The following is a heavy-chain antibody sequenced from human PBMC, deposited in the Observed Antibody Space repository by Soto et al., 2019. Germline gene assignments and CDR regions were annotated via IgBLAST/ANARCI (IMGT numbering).Heavy chain of an antibody. CDR2: ISGSGSST. Sequence: EVQLLESGGGLVEPGRSLRLSCAASGFTSNSYAMSWVRQAPGKGLEWVSSISGSGSSTYYADSVTGRFIISRDNSKNTLYLQMNSRKAKATAVYYWAKNRDGRADSFTPSYGYFDIWGRGTLVTDSS. V-gene: IGHV3-23*01. CDR1: GFTSNSYA. CDR3: AKNRDGRADSFTPSYGYFDI. J-gene: IGHJ2*01. D-gene: IGHD3-10*01.